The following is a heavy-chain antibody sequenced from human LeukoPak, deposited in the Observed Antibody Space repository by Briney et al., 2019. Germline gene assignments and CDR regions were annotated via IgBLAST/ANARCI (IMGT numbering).Heavy chain of an antibody. V-gene: IGHV3-21*01. J-gene: IGHJ4*02. CDR3: ARLTTEYFDY. CDR1: GFTLSSCS. Sequence: RPGGSLRLSCAASGFTLSSCSMNWVRQAPGKGLEWVSSISSSSSYIYYADSVKGRFTISRDNAKNSLYLQMNSLRAEDTAVYYYARLTTEYFDYWGQGTLVTVSS. CDR2: ISSSSSYI. D-gene: IGHD4-17*01.